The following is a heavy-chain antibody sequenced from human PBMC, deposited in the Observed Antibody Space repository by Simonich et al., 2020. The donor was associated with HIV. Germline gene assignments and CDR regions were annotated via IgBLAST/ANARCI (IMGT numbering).Heavy chain of an antibody. J-gene: IGHJ4*02. CDR1: GFTFSSYS. D-gene: IGHD6-19*01. V-gene: IGHV3-48*04. CDR2: IRSRGSTI. CDR3: ARESIAVAGTYFDY. Sequence: EVQLVESGGGLVQPGGSLRLSCAASGFTFSSYSMNWVRQAPGKGLELVSYIRSRGSTIYYADSVKGRFTISRDNAKNSLYLQMNSLRAEDTAVYYCARESIAVAGTYFDYWGQGTLVTVSS.